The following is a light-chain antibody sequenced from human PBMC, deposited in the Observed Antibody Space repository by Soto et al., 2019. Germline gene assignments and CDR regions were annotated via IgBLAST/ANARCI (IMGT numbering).Light chain of an antibody. CDR2: GAS. CDR1: QSLGSY. CDR3: QQYGSSPKT. V-gene: IGKV3-20*01. J-gene: IGKJ1*01. Sequence: ETVLTQSPATLSLSPGERATLSCRASQSLGSYLAWYQQKPGQAPRLLIYGASSRATGIPDRFSGSGSGTDFTLTISRLEPEDFAVYYCQQYGSSPKTFGQGTKVDIK.